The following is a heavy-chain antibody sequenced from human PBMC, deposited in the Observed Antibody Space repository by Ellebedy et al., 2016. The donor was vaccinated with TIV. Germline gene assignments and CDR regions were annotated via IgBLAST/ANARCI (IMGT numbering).Heavy chain of an antibody. CDR2: IGTAGDT. CDR1: GFTFSSYD. D-gene: IGHD2-2*02. J-gene: IGHJ5*02. Sequence: GGSLRLSXAASGFTFSSYDMHWVRQATGKGLEWVSAIGTAGDTYYPGSVKGRFTISRDNAKNTLYLQMNSLTAEDTAVYYCARGGYCSRTSCYISWFDPWGQGTLVTVSS. CDR3: ARGGYCSRTSCYISWFDP. V-gene: IGHV3-13*01.